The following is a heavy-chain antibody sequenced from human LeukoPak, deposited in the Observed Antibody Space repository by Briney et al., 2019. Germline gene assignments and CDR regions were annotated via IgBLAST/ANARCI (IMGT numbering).Heavy chain of an antibody. V-gene: IGHV1-2*06. D-gene: IGHD3-10*01. CDR3: ARGLYYYGSAGEDYFDY. Sequence: ASVKVSCKASEYTFTGYFMRWVRQAPGQGLEWMGRINPNSGGTNYAQKFQGRVTMTRDTSISTAYMELSRLRSDDTAVYYCARGLYYYGSAGEDYFDYWGQGTLVTVSS. J-gene: IGHJ4*02. CDR1: EYTFTGYF. CDR2: INPNSGGT.